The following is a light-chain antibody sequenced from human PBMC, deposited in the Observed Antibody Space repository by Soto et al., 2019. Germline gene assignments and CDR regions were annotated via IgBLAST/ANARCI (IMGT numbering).Light chain of an antibody. J-gene: IGKJ1*01. V-gene: IGKV1-6*01. CDR3: LQDYSDPRT. CDR2: AVS. CDR1: QGIGNA. Sequence: AIQMTQSPSLPASVGGRVTITCRASQGIGNAVSWYQQRSGKAPRLLIYAVSNLQSGVPSRFSGSGSGSDFTLTISSLQPEDFATYFCLQDYSDPRTFGQGTTV.